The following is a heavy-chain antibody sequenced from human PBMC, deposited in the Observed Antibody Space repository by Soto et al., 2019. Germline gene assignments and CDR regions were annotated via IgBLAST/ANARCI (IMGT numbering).Heavy chain of an antibody. D-gene: IGHD3-22*01. CDR1: GESFKTQV. CDR3: AEDSSGYYY. J-gene: IGHJ4*02. CDR2: VNGGNGNT. V-gene: IGHV1-3*01. Sequence: VPVEVCWKACGESFKTQVMHLVRQAPGQSLEWMGWVNGGNGNTKYSQKFQDRVSISRDTSANTAYMELSSLRSEDTAVYYCAEDSSGYYYWGQGTQVTVSS.